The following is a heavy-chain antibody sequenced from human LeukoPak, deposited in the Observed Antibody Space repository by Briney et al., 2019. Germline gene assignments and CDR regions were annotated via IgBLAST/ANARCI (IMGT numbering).Heavy chain of an antibody. J-gene: IGHJ6*02. CDR2: ISYDGSNK. CDR1: GFTFSSYA. Sequence: PGGSLRLSCAASGFTFSSYAMPWVRQAPGKGLEWVAVISYDGSNKYYADSVKGRFTISRDNSKNTLYLQMNSLRAEDTAVYYCAREAVTTLYYYYGMDVWGQGTTVIVSS. D-gene: IGHD4-17*01. CDR3: AREAVTTLYYYYGMDV. V-gene: IGHV3-30-3*01.